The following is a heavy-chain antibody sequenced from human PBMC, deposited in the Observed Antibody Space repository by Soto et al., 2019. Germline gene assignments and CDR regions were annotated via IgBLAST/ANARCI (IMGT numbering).Heavy chain of an antibody. CDR2: ISSSGSTI. CDR3: ARDKPPYSSSYYYYGMDV. J-gene: IGHJ6*02. Sequence: EVQLLESGGGLVQPGGSLRLSCAASGFTFSSYEMNWVRQAPGKGLEWVSYISSSGSTIYYADSVKGRFTISRDNAKNSLYLQMNSLRAEDTAVYYCARDKPPYSSSYYYYGMDVWGQGTTVTVSS. D-gene: IGHD6-6*01. CDR1: GFTFSSYE. V-gene: IGHV3-48*03.